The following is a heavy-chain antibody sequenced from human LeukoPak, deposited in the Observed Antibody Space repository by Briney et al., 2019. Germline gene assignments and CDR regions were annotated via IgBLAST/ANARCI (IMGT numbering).Heavy chain of an antibody. CDR2: IYPGDSDT. Sequence: LGESLKISCKGSGYSFTSYWIGWVRQMPGKGLEWWGIIYPGDSDTRYSPSFQGHVTISADKSINTAYLQWSSLKASDTAMYYCARIVAVTSNYDCWGQGTLVTVSS. D-gene: IGHD6-19*01. CDR1: GYSFTSYW. J-gene: IGHJ4*02. V-gene: IGHV5-51*01. CDR3: ARIVAVTSNYDC.